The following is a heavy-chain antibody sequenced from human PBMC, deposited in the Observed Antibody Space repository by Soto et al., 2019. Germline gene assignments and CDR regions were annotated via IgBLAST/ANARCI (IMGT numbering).Heavy chain of an antibody. CDR2: AQPGYSDT. V-gene: IGHV5-51*01. CDR3: ARDHPVGATDYFDY. D-gene: IGHD1-26*01. CDR1: GYRFSSFW. J-gene: IGHJ4*02. Sequence: PGESLKISCQASGYRFSSFWIGWVRQMPGKGLEWMGIAQPGYSDTRYSPAFQGHVTISADESTNTAYLQWSSLRASDTAMYFCARDHPVGATDYFDYWGQGTLVTVSS.